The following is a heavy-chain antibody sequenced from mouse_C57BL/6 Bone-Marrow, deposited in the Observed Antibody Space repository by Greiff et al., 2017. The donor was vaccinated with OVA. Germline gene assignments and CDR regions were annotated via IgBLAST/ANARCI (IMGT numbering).Heavy chain of an antibody. D-gene: IGHD4-1*01. CDR3: ELTGSAY. CDR2: IDPSDSYT. J-gene: IGHJ3*01. CDR1: GYTFTSYW. V-gene: IGHV1-50*01. Sequence: QVQLQQPGAELVKPGASVKLSCKASGYTFTSYWMQWVKQRPGQGLEWIGEIDPSDSYTNYNQKFKGKATLTVDTSSSTAYMQLSSLTSEDSAVYYCELTGSAYWGQGTLVTVSA.